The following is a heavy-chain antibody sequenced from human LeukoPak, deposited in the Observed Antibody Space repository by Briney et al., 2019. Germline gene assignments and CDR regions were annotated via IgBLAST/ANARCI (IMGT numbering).Heavy chain of an antibody. D-gene: IGHD5-18*01. CDR2: IYTSGST. Sequence: SETLSLTCTVSGGSISSGGYYWSWIRQPAGKGLEWIGRIYTSGSTNYNPSLKSRVTISVDTSKNQFSLKLSSVTAADTAVYYCASSSGYGYYFDYWGQGTLVTVSS. CDR3: ASSSGYGYYFDY. V-gene: IGHV4-61*02. CDR1: GGSISSGGYY. J-gene: IGHJ4*02.